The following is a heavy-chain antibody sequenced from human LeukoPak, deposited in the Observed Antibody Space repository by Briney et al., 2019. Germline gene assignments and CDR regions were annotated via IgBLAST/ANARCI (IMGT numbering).Heavy chain of an antibody. CDR1: GYSISSGYY. V-gene: IGHV4-38-2*01. D-gene: IGHD1-26*01. CDR3: ARLDGSYRLGAFDI. Sequence: SETLSLTCAVSGYSISSGYYWGWIRQPPGKGLEWIGSIYHSGSTYYNPSLKSRVTISVDTYKNQFSLRLSSVTAADTAVYYCARLDGSYRLGAFDIWGQGTMVTVSS. J-gene: IGHJ3*02. CDR2: IYHSGST.